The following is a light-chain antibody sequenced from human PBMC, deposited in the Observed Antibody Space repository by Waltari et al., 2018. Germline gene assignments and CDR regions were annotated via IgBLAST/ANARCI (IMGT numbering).Light chain of an antibody. J-gene: IGKJ5*01. Sequence: DVQMTQSPSSLSASLGDRVTMTRRPSHDIKIYLDWYQQKPGKAPNLLIYGTFTLQSGVPSRFSGSASGTNFTLTIDSLQPEDFATYYCQQSWHLPPTFGQGTRLDIK. CDR2: GTF. CDR3: QQSWHLPPT. V-gene: IGKV1-39*01. CDR1: HDIKIY.